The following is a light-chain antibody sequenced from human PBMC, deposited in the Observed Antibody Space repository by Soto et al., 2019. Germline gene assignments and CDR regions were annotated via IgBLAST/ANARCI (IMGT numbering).Light chain of an antibody. Sequence: QSALTQPPSASGSTGQSVTISCTGTSSDIGGYNYVSWYQQQPGKAPRLIIYEVTERPSGVPDRFPGSKSGNTASLTVSGLQAEDEGDYHCSSFAGSNNLVFGGGTKLTVL. V-gene: IGLV2-8*01. CDR1: SSDIGGYNY. CDR3: SSFAGSNNLV. CDR2: EVT. J-gene: IGLJ2*01.